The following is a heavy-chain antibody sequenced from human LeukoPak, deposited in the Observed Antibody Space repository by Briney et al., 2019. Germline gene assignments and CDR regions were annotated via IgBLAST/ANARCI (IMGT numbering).Heavy chain of an antibody. V-gene: IGHV1-8*01. J-gene: IGHJ3*02. CDR1: GYTFTSYD. CDR3: ARDQQVTMIVVVSPTLDHQNDALDI. Sequence: ASVKVSCKASGYTFTSYDINWVRQATGQGLEWMGWMNPNSGNTGYAQKFQGRVTMTRNTSISTAYMELRSLRSDDTAVYYCARDQQVTMIVVVSPTLDHQNDALDIWGQGTMVTVSS. CDR2: MNPNSGNT. D-gene: IGHD3-22*01.